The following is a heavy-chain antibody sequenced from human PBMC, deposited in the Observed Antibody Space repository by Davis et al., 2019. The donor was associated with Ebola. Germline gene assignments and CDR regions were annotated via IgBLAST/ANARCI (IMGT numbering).Heavy chain of an antibody. Sequence: PSETLSLTCAASGFTFSTYSMSWVRQAPGKGLEWISYITSSSLIHLADSVRGRFTISRDNSKNTLYLQMNSLHQGPIGLPPGTLLQEHLWG. CDR2: ITSSSLI. CDR3: TLLQEHL. J-gene: IGHJ6*01. V-gene: IGHV3-48*01. CDR1: GFTFSTYS.